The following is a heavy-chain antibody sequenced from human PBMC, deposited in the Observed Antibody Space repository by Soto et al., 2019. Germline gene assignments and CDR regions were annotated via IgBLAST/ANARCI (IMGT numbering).Heavy chain of an antibody. D-gene: IGHD3-9*01. V-gene: IGHV4-59*01. J-gene: IGHJ4*02. CDR3: ARMTGYSYYFDY. CDR1: GGSISSYY. CDR2: IYYSGST. Sequence: LEILSLTCTVSGGSISSYYLSWIRQPPGKGLEWIGYIYYSGSTNYNPSLKSRVTISVDTSKNQFSLKLSSVTAADTAVYYCARMTGYSYYFDYWGQGTLVTVSS.